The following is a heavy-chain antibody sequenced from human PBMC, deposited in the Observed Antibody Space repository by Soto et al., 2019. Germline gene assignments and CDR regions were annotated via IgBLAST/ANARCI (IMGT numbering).Heavy chain of an antibody. CDR3: ARLPPIAARRVSYYYGMDV. J-gene: IGHJ6*02. Sequence: ETLTISCAVSGASNSSSSYYWGWIRQPPGKGLEWIGSIYYSGSTYYNPSLKSRVTISVDTSKNQFSLKLSSVTAEDTAVYYCARLPPIAARRVSYYYGMDVWGQGTKVTVYS. CDR1: GASNSSSSYY. V-gene: IGHV4-39*01. CDR2: IYYSGST. D-gene: IGHD6-6*01.